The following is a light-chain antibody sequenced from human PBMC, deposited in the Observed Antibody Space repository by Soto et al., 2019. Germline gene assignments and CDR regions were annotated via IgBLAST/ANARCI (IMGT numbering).Light chain of an antibody. CDR1: SSDIGGYNF. CDR2: EIT. J-gene: IGLJ1*01. CDR3: SSYAGGNNYV. Sequence: QSVLTQPPSASGSPGQSVTISCTGTSSDIGGYNFVSWYQHHPDKAPKLMIYEITKRPSGVPARFSGSKSDNTASLTVSGLQAEDEADYYCSSYAGGNNYVFGTGTKVTVL. V-gene: IGLV2-8*01.